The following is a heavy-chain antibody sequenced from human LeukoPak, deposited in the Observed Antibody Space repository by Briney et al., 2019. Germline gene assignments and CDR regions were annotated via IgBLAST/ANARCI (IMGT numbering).Heavy chain of an antibody. CDR1: GGSISSYY. V-gene: IGHV4-59*01. Sequence: SSETLSLTCTVSGGSISSYYWSWIRQPPGKGLEWIGCIHYSGSTNYNPSLKSRVTISVDTSKNQFSLKLSSVTAADTAVSYCARVRDRSSYFYDLDYWGQGTLVTVSS. CDR2: IHYSGST. J-gene: IGHJ4*02. D-gene: IGHD3-22*01. CDR3: ARVRDRSSYFYDLDY.